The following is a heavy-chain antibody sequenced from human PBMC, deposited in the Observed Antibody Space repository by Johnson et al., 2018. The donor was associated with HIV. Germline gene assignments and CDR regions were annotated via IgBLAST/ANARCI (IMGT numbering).Heavy chain of an antibody. V-gene: IGHV3-NL1*01. J-gene: IGHJ3*02. CDR1: GFTFSSYA. CDR2: IYSGGTT. CDR3: ARAGRGYGFDI. Sequence: QVQLVESGGGVVQPGGSLRLSCAASGFTFSSYAMHWVRQAPGKGLEWVAGIYSGGTTYHADSVKGSFTISRDNSKNTLYLQMNGLRAEDTAVYYCARAGRGYGFDIWGQGTMVTVSA. D-gene: IGHD3-10*01.